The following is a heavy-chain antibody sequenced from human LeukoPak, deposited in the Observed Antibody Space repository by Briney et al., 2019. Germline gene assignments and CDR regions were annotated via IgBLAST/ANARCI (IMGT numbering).Heavy chain of an antibody. V-gene: IGHV5-51*01. CDR1: GYSFTSYW. D-gene: IGHD4-17*01. Sequence: GESLKISCKGSGYSFTSYWIGCVRQMPGKGLEWIGIIYPGDSDTRYSPSFQGQVTISADKSISTAYLQWSSLKASDTAMYYCARSLRSHWFDPWGQGTLVTVSS. CDR3: ARSLRSHWFDP. CDR2: IYPGDSDT. J-gene: IGHJ5*02.